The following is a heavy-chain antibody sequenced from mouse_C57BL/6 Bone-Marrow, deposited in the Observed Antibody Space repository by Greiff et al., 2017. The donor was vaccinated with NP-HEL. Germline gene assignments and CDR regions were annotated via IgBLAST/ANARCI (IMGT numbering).Heavy chain of an antibody. J-gene: IGHJ4*01. CDR2: IHPNSGST. CDR1: GYTFTSYW. CDR3: ARGGINDAMDY. V-gene: IGHV1-64*01. Sequence: QVHVKQPGAELVKPGASVKLSCKASGYTFTSYWMHWVKQRPGQGLEWIGMIHPNSGSTNYNEKFKSKATLTVDKSSSTAYMQLSSLTSEDSAVYYCARGGINDAMDYWGQGTSVTVSS.